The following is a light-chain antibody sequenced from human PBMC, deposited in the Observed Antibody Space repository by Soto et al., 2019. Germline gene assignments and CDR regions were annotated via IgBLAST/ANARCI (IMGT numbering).Light chain of an antibody. J-gene: IGLJ2*01. V-gene: IGLV2-14*03. Sequence: QSALTQPASVSGSPGQSITISCTGTSSDVGVYNYVSWYQQHPGKAPKLMIYDVSNRPSGVSNRFSGSKSGNTASLTISGFQAEDEADYYCSSYTSSSTLVVFGGGTKLTVL. CDR3: SSYTSSSTLVV. CDR2: DVS. CDR1: SSDVGVYNY.